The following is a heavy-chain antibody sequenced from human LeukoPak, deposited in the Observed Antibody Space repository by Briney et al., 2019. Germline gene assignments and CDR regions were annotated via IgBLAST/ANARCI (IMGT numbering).Heavy chain of an antibody. V-gene: IGHV3-30*18. J-gene: IGHJ4*02. CDR1: GFTFSSYG. CDR2: ISFDGSNK. CDR3: AKEDNWPIEN. Sequence: GWSLRLSCAASGFTFSSYGMPWVRQAPGKGLEWVAVISFDGSNKYYADSVKGRFTISRDNSKNTLYLQMNSLRPEDTAVYYCAKEDNWPIENGGQGTLVTVSS. D-gene: IGHD1-20*01.